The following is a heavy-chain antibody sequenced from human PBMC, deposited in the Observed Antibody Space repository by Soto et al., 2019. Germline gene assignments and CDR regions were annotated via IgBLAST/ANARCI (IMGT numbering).Heavy chain of an antibody. V-gene: IGHV3-30*18. CDR1: GFTFSSYG. J-gene: IGHJ4*02. D-gene: IGHD6-19*01. CDR3: AKEGEGYSSGWLSPLDY. CDR2: ISYDGSNK. Sequence: QVQLVESGGGVVQPGRSLRLSCAASGFTFSSYGMHWVRQAPGKGLEWVAVISYDGSNKYYADSVKGRFTISRDNSKNTLYLQMNSLRAKDTAVYYCAKEGEGYSSGWLSPLDYWGQGTLVTVSS.